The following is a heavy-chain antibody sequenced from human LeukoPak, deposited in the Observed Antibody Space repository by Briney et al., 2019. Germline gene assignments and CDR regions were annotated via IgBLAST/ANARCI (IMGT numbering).Heavy chain of an antibody. Sequence: GGSLRLSYAVCGFTVSSNYMSWVRQAPGKGLEWVSVIYSGGTTYYADSVKGRFTISRDNSKNTLYLQMNSLIAEGTAVYYCAKGGGIHVSFDYWGQGTLVTVSS. CDR1: GFTVSSNY. V-gene: IGHV3-66*01. J-gene: IGHJ4*02. D-gene: IGHD3-10*01. CDR2: IYSGGTT. CDR3: AKGGGIHVSFDY.